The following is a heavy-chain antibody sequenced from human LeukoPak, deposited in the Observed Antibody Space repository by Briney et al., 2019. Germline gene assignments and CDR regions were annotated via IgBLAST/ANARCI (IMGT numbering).Heavy chain of an antibody. CDR1: GYSFTNYW. Sequence: GKSLKISCKASGYSFTNYWIGWVRQMPGKGLEWMGIIYPDDSDTRYSPSFQGLVTISADKSINTAYLQWSSLRASDTAMYYCARHFSQSRGSYNELDSWGQGTLVTVSS. CDR2: IYPDDSDT. J-gene: IGHJ4*02. D-gene: IGHD1-26*01. CDR3: ARHFSQSRGSYNELDS. V-gene: IGHV5-51*01.